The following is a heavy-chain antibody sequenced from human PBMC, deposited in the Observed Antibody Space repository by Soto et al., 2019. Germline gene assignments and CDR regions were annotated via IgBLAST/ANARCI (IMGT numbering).Heavy chain of an antibody. D-gene: IGHD6-6*01. V-gene: IGHV2-5*02. CDR1: GFSLSTGGVG. Sequence: QITLKESGPTLVKPTQTLTLTCTFSGFSLSTGGVGVGWIRQPPGKALEWLALIYWDDNKLYSPSLKSRLTITKDTSKDQVVLTMTNMDPVDTATYYCVHRYSSSPSVDYWGQGTLVTVSP. CDR2: IYWDDNK. J-gene: IGHJ4*02. CDR3: VHRYSSSPSVDY.